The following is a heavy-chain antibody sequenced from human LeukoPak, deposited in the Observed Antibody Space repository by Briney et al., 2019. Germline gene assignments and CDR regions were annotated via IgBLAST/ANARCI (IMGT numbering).Heavy chain of an antibody. CDR3: ARQNYGAAPLRY. D-gene: IGHD4/OR15-4a*01. CDR2: INHSGRT. J-gene: IGHJ4*02. CDR1: GGSFSGYY. Sequence: PSETLSLTCAVYGGSFSGYYWSWIRQPPGKGLEWIGEINHSGRTNYNPSLKSRVTISVDTSKNQFSLKLSSVAAADTAVYYCARQNYGAAPLRYWGQGTLVTVSS. V-gene: IGHV4-34*01.